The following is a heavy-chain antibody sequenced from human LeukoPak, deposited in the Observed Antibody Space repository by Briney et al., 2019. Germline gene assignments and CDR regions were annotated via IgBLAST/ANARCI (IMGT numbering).Heavy chain of an antibody. CDR3: ARVDRTYYDFWSGYPQHNWFDP. CDR1: GGSFSGYY. J-gene: IGHJ5*02. V-gene: IGHV4-34*01. D-gene: IGHD3-3*01. CDR2: INHSGST. Sequence: PSETLSLTCAVYGGSFSGYYWSWIRQPPGKGLEWIGEINHSGSTNYNPSLKSRVTISVDRSKNQFSLKLSSVTAADTAVYYCARVDRTYYDFWSGYPQHNWFDPWGQGTLVTVSS.